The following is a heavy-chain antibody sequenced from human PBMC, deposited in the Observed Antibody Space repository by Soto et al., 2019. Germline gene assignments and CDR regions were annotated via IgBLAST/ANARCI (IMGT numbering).Heavy chain of an antibody. J-gene: IGHJ4*02. V-gene: IGHV1-69*12. CDR2: IIPIFGTA. CDR1: EGTFSSYA. CDR3: ASSLSEWFGELTPFDY. D-gene: IGHD3-10*01. Sequence: QVQLVQSGAEVKKPGSSVKVSCKASEGTFSSYAISWVRQAPGQGLEWMGGIIPIFGTANYAQKFQGRVTITADESTSTAYMELSSLRSEDTAVYYCASSLSEWFGELTPFDYCGQGTLFTVSS.